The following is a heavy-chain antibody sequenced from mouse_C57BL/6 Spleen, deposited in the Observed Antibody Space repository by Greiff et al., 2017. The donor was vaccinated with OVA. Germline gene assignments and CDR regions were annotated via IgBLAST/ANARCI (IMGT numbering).Heavy chain of an antibody. CDR2: IYPGDGDT. CDR1: GYAFSSYW. CDR3: ATLVVGKERYFDY. Sequence: VQLQQSGAELVKPGASVKISCKASGYAFSSYWMNWVKQRPGKGLEWIGQIYPGDGDTNYNGKFKGKATLTADKSSSTAYMQLSSLTSEDSAVYFCATLVVGKERYFDYWGQGTTLTVSS. V-gene: IGHV1-80*01. D-gene: IGHD2-2*01. J-gene: IGHJ2*01.